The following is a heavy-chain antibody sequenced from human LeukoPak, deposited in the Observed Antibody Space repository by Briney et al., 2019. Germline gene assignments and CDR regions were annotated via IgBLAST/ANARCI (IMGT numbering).Heavy chain of an antibody. CDR3: ARAPYDSKTYFDY. D-gene: IGHD3-22*01. CDR1: GGSISSGGYS. V-gene: IGHV4-30-2*01. Sequence: PSETLSLTCAVSGGSISSGGYSCSWIRQPPGKGLEWIGYIYHSGSTYYNPSLKSRVTISVDRSKNQFSLKLSSVTAADTAVYYCARAPYDSKTYFDYWGQGTLVTVSS. CDR2: IYHSGST. J-gene: IGHJ4*02.